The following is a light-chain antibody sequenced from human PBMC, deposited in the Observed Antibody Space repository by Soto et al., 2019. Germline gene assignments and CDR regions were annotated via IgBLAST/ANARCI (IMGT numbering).Light chain of an antibody. V-gene: IGKV1-33*01. Sequence: DIQMTQSPSSLSASVGGRVTITCQASQDISNYLNWYQQKPGKAPKLLIYGASNLETGVPSRFSGSGSGTDFTFTISSLQPEDIATYSCQQYDNLPPTFGGGTKVEIK. J-gene: IGKJ4*01. CDR3: QQYDNLPPT. CDR2: GAS. CDR1: QDISNY.